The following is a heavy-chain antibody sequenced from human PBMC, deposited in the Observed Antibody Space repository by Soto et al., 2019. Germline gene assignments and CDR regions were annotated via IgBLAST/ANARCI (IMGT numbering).Heavy chain of an antibody. CDR2: IDWDDGK. V-gene: IGHV2-5*02. CDR3: ARVHGSARSTYFAY. D-gene: IGHD3-10*01. Sequence: QITLKESGPTVVKPTQPLPLTCTFSGFSLSSSGVGVGWIRQAPTKALEWLALIDWDDGKRYNPSLKNRLTITKDTSRNQVVLTMTSMDHVDKATYDCARVHGSARSTYFAYWGQGTLVTVS. CDR1: GFSLSSSGVG. J-gene: IGHJ4*02.